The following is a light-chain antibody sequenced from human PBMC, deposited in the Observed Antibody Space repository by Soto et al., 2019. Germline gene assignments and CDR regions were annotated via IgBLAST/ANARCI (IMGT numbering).Light chain of an antibody. CDR1: SSDVGPYDY. V-gene: IGLV2-14*01. Sequence: QSALTQPASVSGSPGQSITVSCTGTSSDVGPYDYVSWYQHHLGKAPKLIIYEVTNRPSGVSNRFSGSKSGNTASLTISGLQAEDEADYYCNSYTRSTKYVFGTGTKVTVL. CDR2: EVT. J-gene: IGLJ1*01. CDR3: NSYTRSTKYV.